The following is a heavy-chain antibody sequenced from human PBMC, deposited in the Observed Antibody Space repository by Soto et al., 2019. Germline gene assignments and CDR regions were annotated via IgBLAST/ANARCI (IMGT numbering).Heavy chain of an antibody. V-gene: IGHV4-34*01. CDR1: GGSFSGYY. J-gene: IGHJ5*02. D-gene: IGHD2-8*01. CDR2: INHSGST. Sequence: QVQLQQWGAGLLKPSETLSLTCAVYGGSFSGYYWSWIRQPPGKGLEWFGEINHSGSTNYNPSLKSRVTISVDTSKNQFSLKLSSVTAADTAVYYCARGRVVLMVYALKRSMWFAPWGQGTLVTVSS. CDR3: ARGRVVLMVYALKRSMWFAP.